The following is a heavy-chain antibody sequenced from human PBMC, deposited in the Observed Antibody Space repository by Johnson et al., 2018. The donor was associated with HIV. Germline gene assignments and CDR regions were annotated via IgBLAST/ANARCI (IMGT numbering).Heavy chain of an antibody. D-gene: IGHD6-13*01. J-gene: IGHJ3*02. Sequence: VQLVESGGGVVQPGGSLRLSCAASGFTFSSYAMSWVRQAPGKGLEWVSAISGSGGSTYYADSVKGRFTISRDNSKNTLYLQMNSLRAEDTAVYYCARGAPPTWYSSSWRGGAFDIWGQGTMVTVSS. CDR3: ARGAPPTWYSSSWRGGAFDI. V-gene: IGHV3-23*04. CDR1: GFTFSSYA. CDR2: ISGSGGST.